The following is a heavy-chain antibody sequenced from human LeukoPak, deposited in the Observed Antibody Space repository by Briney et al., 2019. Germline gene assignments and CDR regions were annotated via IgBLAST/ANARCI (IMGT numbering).Heavy chain of an antibody. Sequence: ASVKVSCKASGYTFTGYYMHWVRQAPGQGLEWMGWINPNSGGTNYAQKFQGWVTMTRDTSISTAYMELSRLRSDDTAVYYCARGFHTTILPAANGLPDYWGQGTLVTVSS. CDR2: INPNSGGT. J-gene: IGHJ4*02. CDR1: GYTFTGYY. V-gene: IGHV1-2*04. D-gene: IGHD2-2*01. CDR3: ARGFHTTILPAANGLPDY.